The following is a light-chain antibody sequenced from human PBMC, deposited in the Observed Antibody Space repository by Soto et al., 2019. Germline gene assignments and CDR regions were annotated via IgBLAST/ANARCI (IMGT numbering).Light chain of an antibody. J-gene: IGKJ1*01. CDR3: QHRGR. CDR1: QGISDY. Sequence: DIQLTQSPSFLSASVGDRVTISCRASQGISDYLAWYQQKPGKAPKLLIYGASTLQSGVPSRFSGSASGTEFTLTISSLQPEDFAVYYCQHRGRFGQGTKVDIK. CDR2: GAS. V-gene: IGKV1-9*01.